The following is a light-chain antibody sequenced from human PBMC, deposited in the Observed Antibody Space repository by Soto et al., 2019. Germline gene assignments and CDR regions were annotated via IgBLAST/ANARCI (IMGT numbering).Light chain of an antibody. CDR3: QQRSNWLIT. V-gene: IGKV3-11*01. J-gene: IGKJ5*01. CDR2: DAS. CDR1: QSVSSN. Sequence: EIVMTQSPATLSVSPGERATLSCRASQSVSSNLAWYQQKPGQAPRLLIYDASSRATGIPDRFSGGGSGTDFTLTISSLEPEDFAVYYCQQRSNWLITFGQGTRLEIK.